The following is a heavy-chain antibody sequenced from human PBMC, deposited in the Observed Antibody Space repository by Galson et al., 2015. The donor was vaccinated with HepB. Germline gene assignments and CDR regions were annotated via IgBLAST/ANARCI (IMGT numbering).Heavy chain of an antibody. J-gene: IGHJ4*02. CDR1: GFTFSSYA. V-gene: IGHV3-23*01. CDR2: ISGSGGST. D-gene: IGHD2-2*01. Sequence: SLRLSCAASGFTFSSYAMSWVRQAPGKGLEWVSAISGSGGSTYYADSVKGRFTISRDNSKNTLYLQMNSLRAEDTAVYYCAKANVVVPAAIWGFDYWGQGTLVTVSS. CDR3: AKANVVVPAAIWGFDY.